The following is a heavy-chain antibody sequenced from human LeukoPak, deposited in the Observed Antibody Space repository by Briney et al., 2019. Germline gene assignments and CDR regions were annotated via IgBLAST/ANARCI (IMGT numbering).Heavy chain of an antibody. CDR3: ARPAGNYDSSGFLAFDL. J-gene: IGHJ3*01. CDR1: GGSLSSYY. Sequence: SETLSLTCTVSGGSLSSYYWSWIRQPPGKQLEWIGYIHLSGSTIYNPSLRSRVTISIDTSRNQFSLNLSSVTAADTAVYYCARPAGNYDSSGFLAFDLWGQGTMVTVSS. V-gene: IGHV4-59*08. CDR2: IHLSGST. D-gene: IGHD3-22*01.